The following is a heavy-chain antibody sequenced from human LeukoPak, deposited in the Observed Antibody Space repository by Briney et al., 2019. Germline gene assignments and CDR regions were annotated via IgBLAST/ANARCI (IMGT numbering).Heavy chain of an antibody. V-gene: IGHV1-69*05. CDR2: IIPIFGTA. Sequence: SVKVSCKASGGTFSSYAISWVRQAPGHGLEWMGRIIPIFGTANYAQKFQGRVTITTDKSTSTAYMELSSLRSEDTAVYYCASQTTVTSYYFDYWGQGTLVTVSS. CDR3: ASQTTVTSYYFDY. CDR1: GGTFSSYA. D-gene: IGHD4-17*01. J-gene: IGHJ4*02.